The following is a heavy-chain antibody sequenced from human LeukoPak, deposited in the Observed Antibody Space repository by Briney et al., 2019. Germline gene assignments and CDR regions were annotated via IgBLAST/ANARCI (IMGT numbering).Heavy chain of an antibody. Sequence: PSETLSLTCAVSGGSISSSTHYWGWLRPPPGKGLEWFGSFYYSGATYYNPSLTSRVTISVDTSKNQFSLKLKFGTAADTALYYCARLRYCSSASCYFYPWGQRTLVTVS. CDR3: ARLRYCSSASCYFYP. V-gene: IGHV4-39*01. D-gene: IGHD2-2*01. CDR2: FYYSGAT. J-gene: IGHJ5*02. CDR1: GGSISSSTHY.